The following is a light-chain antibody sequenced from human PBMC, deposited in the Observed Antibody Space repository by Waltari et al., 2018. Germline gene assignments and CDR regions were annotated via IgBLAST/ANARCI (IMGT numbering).Light chain of an antibody. V-gene: IGLV2-11*01. CDR1: SGDIGTYNY. Sequence: QSAPTQPRSVSGSLGKSVTLSCTGTSGDIGTYNYLSWYQQPPGKAPRLIIYDVRKRPSGVPDRFSGSKSGNTASLTISGLQAEDEADYYCCSYTGTYVWVFGGGTKLNVL. CDR3: CSYTGTYVWV. CDR2: DVR. J-gene: IGLJ3*02.